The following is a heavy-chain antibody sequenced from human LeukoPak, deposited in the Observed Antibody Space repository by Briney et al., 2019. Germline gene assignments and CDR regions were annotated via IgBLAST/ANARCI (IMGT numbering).Heavy chain of an antibody. CDR2: ISSNGGNT. V-gene: IGHV3-64*01. J-gene: IGHJ1*01. CDR1: GFTFSNFD. Sequence: GGSLRLTCAASGFTFSNFDMYWVRQAPGKGLEYVSGISSNGGNTYYANSVKGRFTISRDNSKNTLYLQMGSLRAEDMAVYYCARRGQQLRSYYVETRGQGALVTVSS. D-gene: IGHD6-13*01. CDR3: ARRGQQLRSYYVET.